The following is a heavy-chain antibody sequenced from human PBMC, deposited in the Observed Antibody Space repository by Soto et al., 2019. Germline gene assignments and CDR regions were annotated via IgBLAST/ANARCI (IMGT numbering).Heavy chain of an antibody. CDR2: IYYSGST. CDR3: ARTAAMAPFDY. V-gene: IGHV4-30-4*01. J-gene: IGHJ4*02. D-gene: IGHD5-18*01. CDR1: GGSISSGDYY. Sequence: SETLSLTCTVSGGSISSGDYYWSWIRQPPGKGLEWIGYIYYSGSTYYNLSLKSRVTISVDTSKNQFSLKLSSVTAADTAVYYCARTAAMAPFDYWGQGTLVTVSS.